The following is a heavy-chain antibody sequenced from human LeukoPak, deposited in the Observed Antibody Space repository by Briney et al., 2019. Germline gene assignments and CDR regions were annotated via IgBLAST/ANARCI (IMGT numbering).Heavy chain of an antibody. D-gene: IGHD3-10*01. J-gene: IGHJ3*02. CDR3: ARDRRGDAFDI. Sequence: SETLSLTCAVYGGSFSGYYWSWIRQPPGKGLEWIGEINHSGSTNYNPSLKSRVTISVDTSKNQFSLKLRSVTAADTAVYYCARDRRGDAFDIWGQGTMVTVSS. CDR1: GGSFSGYY. CDR2: INHSGST. V-gene: IGHV4-34*01.